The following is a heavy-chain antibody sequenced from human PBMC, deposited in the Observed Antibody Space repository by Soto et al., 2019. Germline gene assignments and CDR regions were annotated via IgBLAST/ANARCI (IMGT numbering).Heavy chain of an antibody. J-gene: IGHJ6*02. V-gene: IGHV3-53*01. CDR1: GFTVSSNY. CDR3: ARETGIAAAGDYYYYGMDV. D-gene: IGHD6-13*01. Sequence: EVQLVECGGGLIQPGGSLRLSCAASGFTVSSNYMSWVRQAPGKGLEWVSVIYSGGSTYYADSVKGRFTISRDNSKNTLYLQMNSLRAEDTAVYYCARETGIAAAGDYYYYGMDVWGQGTTVTVSS. CDR2: IYSGGST.